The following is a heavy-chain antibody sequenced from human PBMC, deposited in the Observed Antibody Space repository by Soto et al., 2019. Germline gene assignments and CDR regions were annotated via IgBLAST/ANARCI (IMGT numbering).Heavy chain of an antibody. Sequence: QLQLQESGPGLVKPSETLSLTCTVSGGSISSSSYYWGWIRQPPGKGLEWIGSIFYSGSTYYSPSLRSRVSMSVDTSKNQFSLKLSSVTAADTAVYYCVRHGPYSSAFRRDYWGQGTLVTVSS. V-gene: IGHV4-39*01. J-gene: IGHJ4*02. CDR1: GGSISSSSYY. CDR3: VRHGPYSSAFRRDY. CDR2: IFYSGST. D-gene: IGHD6-19*01.